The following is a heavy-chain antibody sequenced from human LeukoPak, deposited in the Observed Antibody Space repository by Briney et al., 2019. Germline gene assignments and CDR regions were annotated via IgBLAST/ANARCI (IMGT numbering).Heavy chain of an antibody. D-gene: IGHD3-10*01. CDR1: GFTFSGSA. J-gene: IGHJ4*02. CDR3: TGNYYGSGSYADFDY. Sequence: GGSLRLSCAASGFTFSGSALHWVRRASGKGLEWVGRIRSTANGYATAYAASVKGRFTISRDDSKYTAYLQMDSLKTEDTAAYYCTGNYYGSGSYADFDYWGQGTLVTVSS. CDR2: IRSTANGYAT. V-gene: IGHV3-73*01.